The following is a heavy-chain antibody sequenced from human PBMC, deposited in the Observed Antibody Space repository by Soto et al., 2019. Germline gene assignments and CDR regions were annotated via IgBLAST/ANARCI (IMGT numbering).Heavy chain of an antibody. CDR2: ISSSSSYI. D-gene: IGHD2-15*01. CDR3: AREYCSGGSCYRKAYYFDY. V-gene: IGHV3-21*01. J-gene: IGHJ4*02. CDR1: GFTFSSYS. Sequence: GGSLRLSCAASGFTFSSYSMNWVRQAPGKGLEWVSSISSSSSYIYYADSVKGRFTISRDNAKNSLYLQMNSLRAEDTAVYYCAREYCSGGSCYRKAYYFDYWGPGTLVTVSS.